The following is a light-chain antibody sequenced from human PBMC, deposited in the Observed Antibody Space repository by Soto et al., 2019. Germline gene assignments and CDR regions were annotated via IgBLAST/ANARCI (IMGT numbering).Light chain of an antibody. CDR1: QSISSY. J-gene: IGKJ5*01. Sequence: IHMTHSPSSLSASVLDRVTITFRSSQSISSYLNWYQQKPGKAPKLLIHAASSLQSGVPSRFSGSGSGTDFTLTISSLQPEDFATYYCQQSYRTPPITFGQGTRLEIK. CDR2: AAS. CDR3: QQSYRTPPIT. V-gene: IGKV1-39*01.